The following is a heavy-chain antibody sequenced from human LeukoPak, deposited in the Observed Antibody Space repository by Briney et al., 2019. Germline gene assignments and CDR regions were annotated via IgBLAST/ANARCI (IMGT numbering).Heavy chain of an antibody. V-gene: IGHV1-2*02. CDR1: GYTFTGYY. CDR2: INPNSGGT. CDR3: ARDLLDCSSTSCEGGFDY. D-gene: IGHD2-2*01. J-gene: IGHJ4*02. Sequence: ASVKVSCKASGYTFTGYYMHWVRQAPGQGLEWMGWINPNSGGTNYAQKFQGRVTMTRDTSISTAYMELSRLRSGDTAVYYCARDLLDCSSTSCEGGFDYWGQGTLVTVSS.